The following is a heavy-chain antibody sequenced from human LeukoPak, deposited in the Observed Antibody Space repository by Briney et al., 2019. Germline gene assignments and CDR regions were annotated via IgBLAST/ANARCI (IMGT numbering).Heavy chain of an antibody. J-gene: IGHJ4*02. CDR2: IIPIFGTA. V-gene: IGHV1-69*13. D-gene: IGHD6-6*01. Sequence: SVKVSCKASGGTFSSYAISWVRQAPGQGLEWMEGIIPIFGTANYAQKFQGRVTITADESTSTAYMELSSLRSEDTAVYYCARELDSSSSISFDYWGQGTLVTVSS. CDR1: GGTFSSYA. CDR3: ARELDSSSSISFDY.